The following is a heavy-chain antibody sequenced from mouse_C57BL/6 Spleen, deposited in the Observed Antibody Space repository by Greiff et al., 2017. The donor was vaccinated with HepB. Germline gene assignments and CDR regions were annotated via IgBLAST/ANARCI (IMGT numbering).Heavy chain of an antibody. D-gene: IGHD1-1*01. Sequence: VKLKESGAELVKPGASVKLSCKASGYTFTEYTIHWVKQRSGQGLEWIGWFYPGSGSIKYNEKFKDKATLTADKSSSTVYMELSRLTSEDSAVYFCARHGVYYYGSSYVRYFDVWGTGTTVTVSS. CDR1: GYTFTEYT. CDR3: ARHGVYYYGSSYVRYFDV. CDR2: FYPGSGSI. V-gene: IGHV1-62-2*01. J-gene: IGHJ1*03.